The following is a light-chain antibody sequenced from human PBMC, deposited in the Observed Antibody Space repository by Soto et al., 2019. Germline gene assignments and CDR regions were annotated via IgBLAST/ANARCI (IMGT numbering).Light chain of an antibody. Sequence: SYELTQPLSVSVALGQTARITCGGNNIGTKNVHWYQQKPGQAPVLVIYRDCDRPSGIPERFSGSNSGNTATLTISRAQAGDEADYYCQVWDSSTGVFGTGTKPPS. V-gene: IGLV3-9*01. CDR3: QVWDSSTGV. CDR1: NIGTKN. J-gene: IGLJ1*01. CDR2: RDC.